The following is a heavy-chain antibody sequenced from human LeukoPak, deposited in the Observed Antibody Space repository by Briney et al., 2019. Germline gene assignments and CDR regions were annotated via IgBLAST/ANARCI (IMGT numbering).Heavy chain of an antibody. CDR3: ARGIVGATVRRRYFDY. J-gene: IGHJ4*02. V-gene: IGHV4-59*01. Sequence: SETLSLTCTVSGGSISSYYWSWIRQPPGKGLEWIAYLFYSGSTDYNPSLESRVTISVDTSKNQFSLKLRSVTAADTAVYYCARGIVGATVRRRYFDYWGQGTLVTVSS. CDR2: LFYSGST. D-gene: IGHD1-26*01. CDR1: GGSISSYY.